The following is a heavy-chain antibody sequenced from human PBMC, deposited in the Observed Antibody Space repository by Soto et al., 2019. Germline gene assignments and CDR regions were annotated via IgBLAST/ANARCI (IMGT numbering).Heavy chain of an antibody. Sequence: GGSLRLSCAASGFTFSSYEMNWVRQAPGKGLEWVSYISSSGSTIYYADSVKGRFTISRDNAKNSLYLQMNSLRAEDTAVYYCARDGDSSGYYYGHNAFDIWGQGTMVTVSS. D-gene: IGHD3-22*01. V-gene: IGHV3-48*03. CDR2: ISSSGSTI. CDR1: GFTFSSYE. CDR3: ARDGDSSGYYYGHNAFDI. J-gene: IGHJ3*02.